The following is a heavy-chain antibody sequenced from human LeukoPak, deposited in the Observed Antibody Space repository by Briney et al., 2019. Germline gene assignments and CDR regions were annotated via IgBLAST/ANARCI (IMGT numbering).Heavy chain of an antibody. D-gene: IGHD4-23*01. CDR1: GGPISDFY. Sequence: SETLPLTCSVSGGPISDFYWSWIRQPAGKGLEWIGRIYSSGNANYNPSLKSRVTMSLDVSKNQFSLKLSSVTAADTAVYYCARNSGDLWGQGTLVTVSS. CDR2: IYSSGNA. V-gene: IGHV4-4*07. J-gene: IGHJ5*02. CDR3: ARNSGDL.